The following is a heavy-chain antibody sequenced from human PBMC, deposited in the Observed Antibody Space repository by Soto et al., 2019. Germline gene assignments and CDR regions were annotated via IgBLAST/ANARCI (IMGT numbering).Heavy chain of an antibody. D-gene: IGHD5-12*01. J-gene: IGHJ6*02. CDR3: ARESSGYDERDYWGMDV. V-gene: IGHV6-1*01. Sequence: SPNLSLTCAISGYSVSSNSAAWNSIRQSPSRCLEWLGRTYYRSKWYNDYAVSVKSRITINPDTSKNQFSLQLNSVTPEDTAVYYCARESSGYDERDYWGMDVWGQRTTVTVSS. CDR1: GYSVSSNSAA. CDR2: TYYRSKWYN.